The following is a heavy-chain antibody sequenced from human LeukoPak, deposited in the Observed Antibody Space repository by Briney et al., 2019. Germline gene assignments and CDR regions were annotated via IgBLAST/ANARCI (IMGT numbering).Heavy chain of an antibody. CDR3: ATVYGSGSYYQHFEY. Sequence: GESMKISCKGSGYSFTSYWIGWVRQMPGKGLEWMGIIYPGDSDTRYSPSFQGQVTISADKSITTDYLQWSSLRASDTAMYYCATVYGSGSYYQHFEYWGQGTLVTVSS. D-gene: IGHD3-10*01. V-gene: IGHV5-51*01. CDR2: IYPGDSDT. CDR1: GYSFTSYW. J-gene: IGHJ4*02.